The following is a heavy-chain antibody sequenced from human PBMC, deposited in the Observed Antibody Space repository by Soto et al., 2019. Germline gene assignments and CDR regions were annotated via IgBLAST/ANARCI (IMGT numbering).Heavy chain of an antibody. J-gene: IGHJ4*02. Sequence: QVQLVQSGAEVKMPGASVKVSCKASGYTFSDYGINWVRQATGQGLEWMGWMNPKSGDTVYAQKFPGRVSMTRATSISSAYMELTSLKSEDTAVYFCARWGYSVVGATVYWGQGTLVTVSS. CDR1: GYTFSDYG. CDR2: MNPKSGDT. D-gene: IGHD1-26*01. V-gene: IGHV1-8*01. CDR3: ARWGYSVVGATVY.